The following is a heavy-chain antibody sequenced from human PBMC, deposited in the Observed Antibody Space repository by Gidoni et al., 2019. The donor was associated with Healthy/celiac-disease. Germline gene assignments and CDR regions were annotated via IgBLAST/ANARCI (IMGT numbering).Heavy chain of an antibody. CDR2: ISGSGGST. D-gene: IGHD2-15*01. Sequence: EVQLLESGGGLVQPGGSLRLSCAASGFTFSSYAMSWVRQAPGKGLEWGSAISGSGGSTYYADSVKGRFTISRDNSKNTLYLQMNSLRAEDTAVYYCAKEAHCSGGSCYPGRDAFDIWGQGTMVTVSS. CDR3: AKEAHCSGGSCYPGRDAFDI. V-gene: IGHV3-23*01. J-gene: IGHJ3*02. CDR1: GFTFSSYA.